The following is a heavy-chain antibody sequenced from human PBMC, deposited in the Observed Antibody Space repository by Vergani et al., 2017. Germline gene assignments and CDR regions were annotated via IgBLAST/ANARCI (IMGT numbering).Heavy chain of an antibody. Sequence: EVQLVESGGGLVKPGGSLRLSCVASGFTFTTYGMGWVRQAPGKGLEWVSSISSSGNYIYYTASMKGRFTISRDNAKSSLSLQMNSLRAEDTAVYYCARGDSSSSEGDYFDYWGQGTLVTVSS. CDR1: GFTFTTYG. CDR3: ARGDSSSSEGDYFDY. D-gene: IGHD6-6*01. V-gene: IGHV3-21*01. CDR2: ISSSGNYI. J-gene: IGHJ4*02.